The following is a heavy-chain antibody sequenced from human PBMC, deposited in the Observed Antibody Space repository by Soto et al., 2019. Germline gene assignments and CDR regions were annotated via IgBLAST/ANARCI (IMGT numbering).Heavy chain of an antibody. V-gene: IGHV4-59*01. CDR1: GASISSNF. D-gene: IGHD6-13*01. J-gene: IGHJ4*02. CDR2: IYYGGST. Sequence: PSETLSLTCSVSGASISSNFWSWVRQPPGKGLEWIGYIYYGGSTNYNPSLKSRVTISVDTSKNQFYLKLSSVTAADTAVYYCARELQAAAGQAFDYWGLGTLVTV. CDR3: ARELQAAAGQAFDY.